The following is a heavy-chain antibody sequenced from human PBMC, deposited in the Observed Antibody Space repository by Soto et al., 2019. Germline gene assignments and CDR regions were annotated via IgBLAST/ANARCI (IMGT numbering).Heavy chain of an antibody. J-gene: IGHJ5*02. CDR1: GFTFSSYA. V-gene: IGHV3-23*01. Sequence: EVQLLESGGGLVQPGGSLRLSCAASGFTFSSYAMSWVRQAPGKGLEWVSAISGSGGSTYYADSVKGRFTISRDNSKNTLYLQMNSLRAEDTAVYYCAKERGIVVVQAAIGLNWFDPWGQGTLVTVSS. CDR2: ISGSGGST. CDR3: AKERGIVVVQAAIGLNWFDP. D-gene: IGHD2-2*01.